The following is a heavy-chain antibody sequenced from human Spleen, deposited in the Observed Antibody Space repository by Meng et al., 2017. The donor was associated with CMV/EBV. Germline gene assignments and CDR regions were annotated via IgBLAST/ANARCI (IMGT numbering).Heavy chain of an antibody. D-gene: IGHD3-22*01. V-gene: IGHV1-69*05. CDR2: IIPIFGTA. CDR3: ARIPPPRSYDSSGYYFDGY. Sequence: TFSSYAISWVRQAPGQGLEWMGGIIPIFGTANYAQKFQGRVTITTDESTSTAYMELSSLRSEDTAVYYCARIPPPRSYDSSGYYFDGYWGQGTLVTVSS. CDR1: TFSSYA. J-gene: IGHJ4*02.